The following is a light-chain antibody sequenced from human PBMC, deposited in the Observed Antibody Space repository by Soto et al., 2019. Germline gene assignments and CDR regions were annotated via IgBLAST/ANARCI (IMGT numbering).Light chain of an antibody. Sequence: DIQMSQSPSSLSASVGDRVTITCRASQDISNSLAWYQQKPAKVPNLLIYAASTLQSGVPNRFSGSGSGTDFTLTITSVEPEDVATYYCQKYNTAPLTFGGGTRVEIK. J-gene: IGKJ4*01. CDR1: QDISNS. CDR2: AAS. CDR3: QKYNTAPLT. V-gene: IGKV1-27*01.